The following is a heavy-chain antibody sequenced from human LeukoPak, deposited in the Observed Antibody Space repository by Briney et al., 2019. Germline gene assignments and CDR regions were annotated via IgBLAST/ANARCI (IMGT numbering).Heavy chain of an antibody. Sequence: KTSDTLSLTCTVSGGFISSYYCSWIRQPPEKGLEWIGYTYYSWGTNYNPSLKSRVTISVDTSKNQFTLKLSSLTAADTAVYYCAREGSSSWFSWFDPWGQGTLVTVSS. D-gene: IGHD6-13*01. CDR2: TYYSWGT. J-gene: IGHJ5*02. CDR3: AREGSSSWFSWFDP. CDR1: GGFISSYY. V-gene: IGHV4-59*01.